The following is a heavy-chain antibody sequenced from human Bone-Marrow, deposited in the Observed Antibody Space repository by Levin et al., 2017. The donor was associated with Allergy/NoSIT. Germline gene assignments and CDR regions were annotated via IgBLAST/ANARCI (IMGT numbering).Heavy chain of an antibody. V-gene: IGHV3-23*01. Sequence: ETLSLTCAASGFTFSSYAMTWVRQAPGKVLEWVSTLSSSGGATYFADTVKGRFTISRDNSKNTLYLQMNSLRAEDTAVYYCAKVRPIQQWSPYYYYGMDVWGQGTTVTVSS. CDR3: AKVRPIQQWSPYYYYGMDV. D-gene: IGHD5-18*01. J-gene: IGHJ6*02. CDR1: GFTFSSYA. CDR2: LSSSGGAT.